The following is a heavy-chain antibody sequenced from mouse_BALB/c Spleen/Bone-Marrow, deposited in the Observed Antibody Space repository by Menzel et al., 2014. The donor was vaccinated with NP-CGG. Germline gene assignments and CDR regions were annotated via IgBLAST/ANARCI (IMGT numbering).Heavy chain of an antibody. CDR2: IWSGGST. J-gene: IGHJ4*01. CDR1: GFSLTSYG. D-gene: IGHD5-5*01. CDR3: ARNWGYDYLFYAMDY. V-gene: IGHV2-4-1*01. Sequence: QVQLQQSGPGLVQPSQSLSITCTVSGFSLTSYGVHWVRQSPGKGLEWLGVIWSGGSTDYNAAFISRLSISKDNSKSQVFFKMNSLQADDTAIYYCARNWGYDYLFYAMDYWGQGTSVTVSS.